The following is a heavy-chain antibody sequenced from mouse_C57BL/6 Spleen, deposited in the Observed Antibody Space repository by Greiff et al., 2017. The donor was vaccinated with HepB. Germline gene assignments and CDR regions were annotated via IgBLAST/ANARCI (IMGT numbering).Heavy chain of an antibody. CDR1: GYTFTSYW. CDR2: IDPSDSYT. CDR3: ARRLGQKNYFDY. Sequence: QVQLKQPGAELVRPGTSVKLSCKASGYTFTSYWMHWVKQRPGQGLEWIGVIDPSDSYTNYNQKFKGKATLTVDTSSSTAYMQLSSLTSEDSAVYYCARRLGQKNYFDYWGQGTTLTVSS. V-gene: IGHV1-59*01. D-gene: IGHD4-1*01. J-gene: IGHJ2*01.